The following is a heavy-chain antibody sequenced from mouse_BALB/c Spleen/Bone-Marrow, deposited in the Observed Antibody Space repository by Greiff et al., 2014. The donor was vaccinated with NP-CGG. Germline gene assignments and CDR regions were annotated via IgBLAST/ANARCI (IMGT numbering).Heavy chain of an antibody. Sequence: EVKVVESGPSLVKPSQTLSLTCSVTGDSITSGYWNWIRKFPGNKLEYVGYISYSGRTYYNPSLKSRISITRDTSKNQYYLQLNSVTTEDTATYYCARAGYRYDVGYAMDYWGQGTSVTVSS. CDR2: ISYSGRT. D-gene: IGHD2-14*01. CDR1: GDSITSGY. J-gene: IGHJ4*01. V-gene: IGHV3-8*02. CDR3: ARAGYRYDVGYAMDY.